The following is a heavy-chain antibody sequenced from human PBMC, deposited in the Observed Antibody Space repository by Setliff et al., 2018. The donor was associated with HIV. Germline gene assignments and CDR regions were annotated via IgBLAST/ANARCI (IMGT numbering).Heavy chain of an antibody. V-gene: IGHV4-39*01. CDR2: FYYSWNT. J-gene: IGHJ3*02. Sequence: SETLSLTCAVSGGSISSAYWSWVQQPPGKGLEWIGSFYYSWNTYYNPSLKSRVTISVDTSKNQFSLKLSSVTAADTAVYYCARHSITLVVGVPERDDAFDIWGQGTMVTVSS. CDR3: ARHSITLVVGVPERDDAFDI. D-gene: IGHD3-22*01. CDR1: GGSISSAY.